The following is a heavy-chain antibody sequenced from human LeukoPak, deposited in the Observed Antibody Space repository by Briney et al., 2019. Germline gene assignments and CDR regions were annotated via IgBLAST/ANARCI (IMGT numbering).Heavy chain of an antibody. Sequence: ASVKVSCKASGYTFTKYGIAWVRQAPGQGLEWMGWISTYNGDTYYAQKVQGRVTMTTDTSTTTAYMELRSLRSDDTAVYYCASTPNYGSGSLFFWFDSWGQGTLVTVSS. V-gene: IGHV1-18*01. D-gene: IGHD3-10*01. CDR2: ISTYNGDT. CDR3: ASTPNYGSGSLFFWFDS. J-gene: IGHJ5*01. CDR1: GYTFTKYG.